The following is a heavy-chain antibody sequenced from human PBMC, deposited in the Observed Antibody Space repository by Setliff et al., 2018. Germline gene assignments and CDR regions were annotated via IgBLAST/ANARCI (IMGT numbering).Heavy chain of an antibody. CDR1: GGAVNSDDYY. CDR3: ARVGCTNGVCGLFDS. D-gene: IGHD2-8*01. CDR2: FFTSGST. V-gene: IGHV4-61*02. Sequence: SETLSLTCTVSGGAVNSDDYYWTWIRQPAGKGLEWIGRFFTSGSTDYNPSLRSRVTISIDTSKNHVSLQLNSVTAADTAVYYCARVGCTNGVCGLFDSWGQGTLVTVSS. J-gene: IGHJ4*02.